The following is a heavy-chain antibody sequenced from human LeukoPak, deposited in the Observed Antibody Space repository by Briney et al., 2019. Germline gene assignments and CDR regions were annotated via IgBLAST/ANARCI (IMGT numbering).Heavy chain of an antibody. V-gene: IGHV1-69*05. CDR1: GGTFSSCA. J-gene: IGHJ4*02. D-gene: IGHD5-12*01. CDR3: ARGVPALKWLRFDY. CDR2: IIPIFGTA. Sequence: SVKVSCKASGGTFSSCAISWVRQAPGQGLEWMGGIIPIFGTANYAQKFQGRVTITTDESTSTAYMELSSLRSEDTAVYYCARGVPALKWLRFDYWGQGTLVTVSS.